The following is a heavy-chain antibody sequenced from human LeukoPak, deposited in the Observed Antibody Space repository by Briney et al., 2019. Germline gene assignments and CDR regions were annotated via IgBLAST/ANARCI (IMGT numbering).Heavy chain of an antibody. V-gene: IGHV4-30-2*01. Sequence: SETLSLTCTVSGGSIMVAAYSWSWIRQPPGKGLEWIGYIYYSGRTYYNPSLKSRATISLDRSKNQFSLKLSSVTAADTAVYFCARGYGDNSGAFDIWGQGTLVTVSS. CDR1: GGSIMVAAYS. CDR2: IYYSGRT. CDR3: ARGYGDNSGAFDI. J-gene: IGHJ3*02. D-gene: IGHD4-23*01.